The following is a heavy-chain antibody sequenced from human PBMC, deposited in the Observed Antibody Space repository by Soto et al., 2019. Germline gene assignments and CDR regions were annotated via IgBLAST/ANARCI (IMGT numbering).Heavy chain of an antibody. D-gene: IGHD3-22*01. CDR2: IYYSGST. V-gene: IGHV4-31*03. CDR3: ARGAVVNFDS. J-gene: IGHJ4*02. CDR1: GGSISSGGYY. Sequence: TSETLSLTCTVSGGSISSGGYYWSWIRQHPGKGLEWIGYIYYSGSTYYNPSLKSRVTISVDRSKNQFSLKLTSVTAADTAVYYCARGAVVNFDSWGQGTLVTVSS.